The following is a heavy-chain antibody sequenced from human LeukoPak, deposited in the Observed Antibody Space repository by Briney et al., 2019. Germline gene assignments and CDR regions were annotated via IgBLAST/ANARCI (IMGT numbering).Heavy chain of an antibody. CDR1: GLRFSDQY. V-gene: IGHV3-11*01. J-gene: IGHJ6*02. Sequence: GGSLRLSCAASGLRFSDQYMIWIRQTPGKGLEWVSFISGSGANRFYADSMKGRFTVSKDNTKNSLYLQMNSLRAEDTAIYYCATLHFYAMGVWGQGTTVTVSS. CDR2: ISGSGANR. CDR3: ATLHFYAMGV.